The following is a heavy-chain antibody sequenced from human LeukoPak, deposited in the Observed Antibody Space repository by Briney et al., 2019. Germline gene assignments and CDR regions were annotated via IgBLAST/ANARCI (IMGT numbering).Heavy chain of an antibody. Sequence: PSETLSLTCTVSGGSISSSSYYWGWIRHPPGKGLEWIGTISYSGSTYYNPSLKSRGTISVDTSKSQFSLKLSSVTAADTAVYYCARRNASVAPSCFDYWGQGTLVTVSS. V-gene: IGHV4-39*01. CDR3: ARRNASVAPSCFDY. D-gene: IGHD6-19*01. CDR1: GGSISSSSYY. CDR2: ISYSGST. J-gene: IGHJ4*02.